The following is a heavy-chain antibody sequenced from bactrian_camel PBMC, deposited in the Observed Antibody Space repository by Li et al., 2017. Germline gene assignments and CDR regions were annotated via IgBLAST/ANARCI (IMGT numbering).Heavy chain of an antibody. Sequence: QLVESGGGLVQPGGSLRLSCAYSGYYSRYCMSWVRQAPGKGLDWVSSMSTYGDSTYYTDSAKGRFTISRDNAKNTLYLQLKSLKTEDTALYFCATTPVVVGRVFAYWGPGTQVTVS. D-gene: IGHD2*01. V-gene: IGHV3S28*01. CDR3: ATTPVVVGRVFAY. CDR2: MSTYGDST. CDR1: GYYSRYC. J-gene: IGHJ4*01.